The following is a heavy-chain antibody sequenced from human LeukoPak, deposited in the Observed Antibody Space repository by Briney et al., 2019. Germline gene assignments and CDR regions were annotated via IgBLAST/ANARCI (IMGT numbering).Heavy chain of an antibody. CDR3: AADSTGVVPALPYYYYYMDV. Sequence: PSETLSLTCAVYGGSFSGYYWSWVRQPPGKGLEWIGEINHSGSTNYNLSLKSRVTISVDTSKNQFSLKLSFVTAADTAVYYCAADSTGVVPALPYYYYYMDVWGKGTTVTVSS. J-gene: IGHJ6*03. CDR1: GGSFSGYY. CDR2: INHSGST. D-gene: IGHD2-2*01. V-gene: IGHV4-34*01.